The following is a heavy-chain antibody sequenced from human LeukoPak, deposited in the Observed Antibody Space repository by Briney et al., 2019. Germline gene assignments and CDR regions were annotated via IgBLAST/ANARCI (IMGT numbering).Heavy chain of an antibody. J-gene: IGHJ4*02. CDR2: ISYDGSNK. D-gene: IGHD1-26*01. Sequence: GRSLRLSCAASGFTFSSYAMHWVRQAPGKGLEWVAVISYDGSNKYYADSVQGRFTISRDYSKNTLYLQMNSLRADDTAVYYCAKDPRNPTVSHFDYWGQGTLVTVSS. CDR3: AKDPRNPTVSHFDY. CDR1: GFTFSSYA. V-gene: IGHV3-30*18.